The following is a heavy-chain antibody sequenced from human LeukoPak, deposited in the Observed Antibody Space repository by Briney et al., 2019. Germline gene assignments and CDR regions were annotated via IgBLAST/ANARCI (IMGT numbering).Heavy chain of an antibody. CDR1: GGSISSSSYY. CDR2: IYYSGST. D-gene: IGHD2-2*01. Sequence: SETLSLTCTVSGGSISSSSYYWGWIRQPPGKGLEWIGSIYYSGSTYYNPSLKSRVTISVDTSKNQFSLKLSSVTAADTAVYYCARVYQLLLIDYWGQGTLVTVSS. J-gene: IGHJ4*02. CDR3: ARVYQLLLIDY. V-gene: IGHV4-39*01.